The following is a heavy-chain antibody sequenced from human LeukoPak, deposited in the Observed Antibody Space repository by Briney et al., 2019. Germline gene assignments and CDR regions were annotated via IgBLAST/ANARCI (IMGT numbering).Heavy chain of an antibody. J-gene: IGHJ4*02. CDR2: LTSSGDDT. CDR3: AKGNSYYYFDY. D-gene: IGHD4-11*01. Sequence: GGSLRLSCAASGFTLSNYAMTWARQAPGKGLEWVSSLTSSGDDTYYSDSVKGRFTISRDNSRNTLYLHMNSLRAEDTAVYYCAKGNSYYYFDYWGQGILVTVSS. CDR1: GFTLSNYA. V-gene: IGHV3-23*01.